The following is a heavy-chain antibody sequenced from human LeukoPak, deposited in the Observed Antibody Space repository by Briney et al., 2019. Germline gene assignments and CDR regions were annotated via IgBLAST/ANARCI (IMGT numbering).Heavy chain of an antibody. J-gene: IGHJ4*02. CDR3: SRASSTSYYDY. D-gene: IGHD6-19*01. CDR2: IYHSGST. Sequence: ASETLSLTCTVSGGSISSYYWGWIRQPPGKGLEWIGTIYHSGSTYYNPSLKSRVTISVDTSENQFSLKLSSVTAADTALYYCSRASSTSYYDYWGQGTLVSVSS. CDR1: GGSISSYY. V-gene: IGHV4-38-2*02.